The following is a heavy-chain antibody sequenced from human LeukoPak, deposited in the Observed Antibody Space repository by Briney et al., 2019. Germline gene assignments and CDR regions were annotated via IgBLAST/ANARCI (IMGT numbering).Heavy chain of an antibody. J-gene: IGHJ4*02. D-gene: IGHD2-15*01. CDR1: GFTFSSYT. V-gene: IGHV3-23*01. CDR3: AKELRRSPTYYFDY. CDR2: ISGSGADT. Sequence: QPGGSLRLSCAASGFTFSSYTMNWVRQAPGKGLEWVSAISGSGADTYYADSVKGRFTISRDNSKNTLYLQMNSLRAEDTAIYFCAKELRRSPTYYFDYWGQGTLVTVSS.